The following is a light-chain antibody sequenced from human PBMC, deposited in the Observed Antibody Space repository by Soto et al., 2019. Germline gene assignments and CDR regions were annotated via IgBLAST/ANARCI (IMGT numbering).Light chain of an antibody. CDR1: QSVSNN. Sequence: EIVMTQSPATLSVSPGERATLSCRASQSVSNNLAWYQQKPGQAPRLLIYHASTGATGIPARFSGSGSGTELTLTISSVQSDDFAVSYCQQYNEWPLTFGGGTKVEIK. V-gene: IGKV3-15*01. J-gene: IGKJ4*01. CDR3: QQYNEWPLT. CDR2: HAS.